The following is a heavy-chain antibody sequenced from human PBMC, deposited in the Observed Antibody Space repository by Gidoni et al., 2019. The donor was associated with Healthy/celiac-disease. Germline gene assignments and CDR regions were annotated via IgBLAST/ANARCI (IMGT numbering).Heavy chain of an antibody. D-gene: IGHD1-26*01. CDR1: GFTFSSYA. V-gene: IGHV3-30*01. CDR3: ATIVGARAFDI. J-gene: IGHJ3*02. CDR2: ISYDGSNK. Sequence: QVQLVGSGGGVVQPGRSLRLSCAASGFTFSSYAMHWVRQAPGKGLEWVAVISYDGSNKYYADSVKGRFTISRDNSKNTLYLQMNSLRAEDTAVYYCATIVGARAFDIWGQGTMVTVSS.